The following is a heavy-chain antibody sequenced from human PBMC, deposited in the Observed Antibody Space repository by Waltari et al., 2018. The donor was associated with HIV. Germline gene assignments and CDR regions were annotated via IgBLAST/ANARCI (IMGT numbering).Heavy chain of an antibody. Sequence: QVQLQESGPGLVKPSETLSLTCTVSGGSISSYYWSWIRQPTGKGLEWIGYIDYSGSTNYNPSLKSRVTISVDTSKNQFSLKLSSVTAADTAVYYCARDLGCSGGSCYSFRWFDPWGQGTLVTVSS. CDR2: IDYSGST. V-gene: IGHV4-59*01. CDR1: GGSISSYY. CDR3: ARDLGCSGGSCYSFRWFDP. D-gene: IGHD2-15*01. J-gene: IGHJ5*02.